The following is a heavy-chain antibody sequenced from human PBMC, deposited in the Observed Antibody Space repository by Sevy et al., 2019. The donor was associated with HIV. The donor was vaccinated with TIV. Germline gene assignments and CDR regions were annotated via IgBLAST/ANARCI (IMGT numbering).Heavy chain of an antibody. CDR1: GGSISSYY. D-gene: IGHD3-10*01. J-gene: IGHJ4*02. Sequence: SETLSLTCTVSGGSISSYYWSWIRQPAGKGLEWIGRIYTSGSTNYNPSLKSRVTMSVDTSKNRFSLKLSSVTAADTAVYYCARDHMVRGVPYPVYFDYWGQGTLVTVSS. CDR3: ARDHMVRGVPYPVYFDY. V-gene: IGHV4-4*07. CDR2: IYTSGST.